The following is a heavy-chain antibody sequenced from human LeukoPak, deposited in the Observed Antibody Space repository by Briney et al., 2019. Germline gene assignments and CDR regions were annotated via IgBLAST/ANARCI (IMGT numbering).Heavy chain of an antibody. CDR3: ARGPLYTESFARTWFDA. J-gene: IGHJ5*02. CDR1: GGSISSGGYY. CDR2: IYYSGNS. D-gene: IGHD1-26*01. Sequence: SETLSLTCTVSGGSISSGGYYWGWVRQPPGKGLEWIGSIYYSGNSYNNPSLKGRVTISIDTSTSQFSLELRSVTAADTAVYFCARGPLYTESFARTWFDAWGRGTVVTVSS. V-gene: IGHV4-39*01.